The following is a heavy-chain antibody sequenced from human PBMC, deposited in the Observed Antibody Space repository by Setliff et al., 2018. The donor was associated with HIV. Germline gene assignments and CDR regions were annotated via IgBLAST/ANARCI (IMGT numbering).Heavy chain of an antibody. V-gene: IGHV4-34*01. J-gene: IGHJ4*02. D-gene: IGHD5-12*01. CDR1: GRSFNDNS. CDR3: ARKGWNAYEAFDY. CDR2: INHSGSS. Sequence: SETLSLTCAVYGRSFNDNSWNWIRQPPGKGLEWIGEINHSGSSYYNPSLKSRVTITIDTSKRQFSLKLTSVTAADTAIYYCARKGWNAYEAFDYWGQGTLVTVSS.